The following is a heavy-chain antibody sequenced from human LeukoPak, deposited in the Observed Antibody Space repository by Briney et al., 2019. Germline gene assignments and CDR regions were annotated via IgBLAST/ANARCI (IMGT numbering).Heavy chain of an antibody. J-gene: IGHJ4*02. V-gene: IGHV4-39*01. D-gene: IGHD6-19*01. CDR2: IFYSGGT. Sequence: SETLSLTCTVSGGSINTRDYYWGWIRQTPGRGLEWIGNIFYSGGTYYSPSLTSRVTISLDTSRNQFSLKLSSVTAADTAVYYCARHSSGWYYFDYWGQGTLVTVSS. CDR3: ARHSSGWYYFDY. CDR1: GGSINTRDYY.